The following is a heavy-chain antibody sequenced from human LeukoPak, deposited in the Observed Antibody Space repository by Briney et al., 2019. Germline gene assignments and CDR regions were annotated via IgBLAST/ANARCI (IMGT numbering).Heavy chain of an antibody. D-gene: IGHD1-26*01. CDR3: ARGGSHYYYYMDV. CDR1: GGSINPYY. V-gene: IGHV4-59*01. Sequence: AGTLSLTCTASGGSINPYYWIWIRQSPGKGLEWIGYIYYSGVTAYNPSLKSLVTFSLDTSKKQFSLNLTSVTAADTSIYFCARGGSHYYYYMDVWGKGTRVTVSS. CDR2: IYYSGVT. J-gene: IGHJ6*03.